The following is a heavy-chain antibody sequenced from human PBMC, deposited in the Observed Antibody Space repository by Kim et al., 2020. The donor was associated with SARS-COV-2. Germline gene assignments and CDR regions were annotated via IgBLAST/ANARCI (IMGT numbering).Heavy chain of an antibody. CDR1: GGSFSGYY. D-gene: IGHD2-21*02. Sequence: SETLSLTCAVYGGSFSGYYWSWIRQPPGKGLEWIGEITHSGSTNYNPSLKSRVTISVDTSKNQFSLKLSSVTAADTAVYYCAHCGGDCYSGDYWGQGTPV. V-gene: IGHV4-34*01. CDR2: ITHSGST. J-gene: IGHJ4*02. CDR3: AHCGGDCYSGDY.